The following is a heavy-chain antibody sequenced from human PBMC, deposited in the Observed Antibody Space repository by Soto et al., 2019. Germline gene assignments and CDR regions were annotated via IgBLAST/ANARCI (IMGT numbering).Heavy chain of an antibody. V-gene: IGHV3-30*18. D-gene: IGHD5-18*01. CDR1: GFTFSSYG. CDR2: ISYDGSNK. Sequence: QVQLVESGGGVVQPGRSLRLSCAASGFTFSSYGMHWVRQAPGKGLEWVAVISYDGSNKYSEDSVKGRFTISRDNSKNTLYLQINSLRAEDTAVYYCAKGSTAMTYFDYWGQGTLVTVSS. J-gene: IGHJ4*02. CDR3: AKGSTAMTYFDY.